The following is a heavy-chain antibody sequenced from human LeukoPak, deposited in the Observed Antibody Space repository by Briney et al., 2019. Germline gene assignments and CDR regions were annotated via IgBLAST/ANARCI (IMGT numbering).Heavy chain of an antibody. Sequence: SVKVSCKASGGTFSSYTISWVRQAPGQGIEWMGRIIPILGIANYAQKFQGRVTITADKSTSTAYMELSSLRSEDTAVYYCASGVYSYGYVLDYWGQGTLVTVSS. D-gene: IGHD5-18*01. CDR1: GGTFSSYT. CDR2: IIPILGIA. V-gene: IGHV1-69*02. CDR3: ASGVYSYGYVLDY. J-gene: IGHJ4*02.